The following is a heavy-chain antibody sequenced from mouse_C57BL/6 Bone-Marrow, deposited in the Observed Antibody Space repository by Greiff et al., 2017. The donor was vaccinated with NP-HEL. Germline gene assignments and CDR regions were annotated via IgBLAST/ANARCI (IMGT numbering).Heavy chain of an antibody. CDR2: IDPNSGGT. CDR1: GYTFTSYW. J-gene: IGHJ1*03. V-gene: IGHV1-72*01. CDR3: ARIYYGSSYGYFDV. Sequence: QVQLQQSGAELVKPGASVKLSCKASGYTFTSYWMHWVKQRPGRGLEWIGRIDPNSGGTKYNEKFTSKATLTVDKPSSTAYMQLSSLTCEDSSVYYGARIYYGSSYGYFDVWGTGTTVTVSS. D-gene: IGHD1-1*01.